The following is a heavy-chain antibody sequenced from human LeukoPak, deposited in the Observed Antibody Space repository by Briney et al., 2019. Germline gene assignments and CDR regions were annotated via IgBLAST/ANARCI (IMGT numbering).Heavy chain of an antibody. J-gene: IGHJ4*02. V-gene: IGHV3-74*01. CDR1: GFTFSKYW. CDR2: INTDGTVT. Sequence: GGSLRLSCAASGFTFSKYWMLWVRQAPGKGLESVSRINTDGTVTNYADSVKGRFTVSRDNANNTMFLQMNSVRDEDTAVYYCATKQWLAPPPDSWGQGTPVTVSS. CDR3: ATKQWLAPPPDS. D-gene: IGHD6-19*01.